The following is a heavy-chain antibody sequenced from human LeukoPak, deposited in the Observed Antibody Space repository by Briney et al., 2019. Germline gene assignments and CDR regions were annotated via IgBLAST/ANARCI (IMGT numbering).Heavy chain of an antibody. J-gene: IGHJ4*02. CDR1: GFTFSDYY. CDR3: TRVRYYDSSGEYYFDY. Sequence: SLRLSCAASGFTFSDYYMSWVRQAPGKGLEWVGFIRSKAYGGTTEYAASVKGRFTISRDDSKSFAYLQMNSLKTEDTAVYYCTRVRYYDSSGEYYFDYWGQGTLVTVSS. CDR2: IRSKAYGGTT. D-gene: IGHD3-22*01. V-gene: IGHV3-49*04.